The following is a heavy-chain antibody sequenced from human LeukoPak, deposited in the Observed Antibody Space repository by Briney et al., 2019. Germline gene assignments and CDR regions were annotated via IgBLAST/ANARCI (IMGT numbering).Heavy chain of an antibody. V-gene: IGHV3-21*01. CDR3: ALMGYGATGYFQH. J-gene: IGHJ1*01. Sequence: GGSLRLSCAASGFTFRSYSMIWVRQPPGKGLEWVSSISSSSSYIYYADSVKGRFTISRDNAKNSLYLQMNSLRAEDTAVYYCALMGYGATGYFQHWGQGTLVTVSS. CDR2: ISSSSSYI. CDR1: GFTFRSYS. D-gene: IGHD4-17*01.